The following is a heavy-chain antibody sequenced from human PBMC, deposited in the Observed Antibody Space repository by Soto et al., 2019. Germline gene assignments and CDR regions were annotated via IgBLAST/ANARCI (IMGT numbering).Heavy chain of an antibody. CDR2: IYYSGST. CDR1: GGSVSSGSYY. Sequence: SETLSLTCTVSGGSVSSGSYYWSWIRQPPGKGLEWIGYIYYSGSTNYNPSLKSRVTISVDTSKNQFSLKLSSVTAADTAVYYCARGKMVVNYFDYWGQGTLVTVSS. D-gene: IGHD2-15*01. J-gene: IGHJ4*02. CDR3: ARGKMVVNYFDY. V-gene: IGHV4-61*01.